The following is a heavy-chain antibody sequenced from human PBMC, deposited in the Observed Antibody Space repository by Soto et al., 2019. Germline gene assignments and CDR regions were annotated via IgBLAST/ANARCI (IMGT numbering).Heavy chain of an antibody. J-gene: IGHJ4*02. CDR2: ISAHNGNP. Sequence: QVHLVQSGAEVKKPGASVKVSCQASGYAFTTYGITWVRQAPGQGLEWMGWISAHNGNPNYAQKPQGRVTVTRDTSRSTAYMELRSLSSVDTAVYYCARGGYGDYWGQGALVTVSS. CDR1: GYAFTTYG. V-gene: IGHV1-18*01. CDR3: ARGGYGDY. D-gene: IGHD1-1*01.